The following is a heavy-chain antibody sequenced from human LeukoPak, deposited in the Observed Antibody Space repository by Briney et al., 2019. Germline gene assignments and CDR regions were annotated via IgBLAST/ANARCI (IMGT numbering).Heavy chain of an antibody. J-gene: IGHJ4*02. Sequence: PGGSLRLSCAASGFTFSRYTMNWVRQSPGKGLEWVSDISGSGGSTHYADSVKGRFTISRENSQNTLYLQMNSLRAEDTAVYYCAKDGYGVLDYWGQGTLVTVSS. CDR2: ISGSGGST. V-gene: IGHV3-23*01. D-gene: IGHD4-17*01. CDR1: GFTFSRYT. CDR3: AKDGYGVLDY.